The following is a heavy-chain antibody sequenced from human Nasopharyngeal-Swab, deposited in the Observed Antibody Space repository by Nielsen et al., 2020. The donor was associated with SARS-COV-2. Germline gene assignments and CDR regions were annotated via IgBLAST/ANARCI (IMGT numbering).Heavy chain of an antibody. CDR2: MYYSGST. D-gene: IGHD5-24*01. Sequence: SETLSLTCTVSGGSISRSSYYWGWIRQPPGKGLEWIGTMYYSGSTYCNPSLKSRVTISVDSSKNQFSLRLSSVTAADTAVYYCARGNGYNRYYFDYWGQGTLVTVSS. V-gene: IGHV4-39*01. CDR1: GGSISRSSYY. CDR3: ARGNGYNRYYFDY. J-gene: IGHJ4*02.